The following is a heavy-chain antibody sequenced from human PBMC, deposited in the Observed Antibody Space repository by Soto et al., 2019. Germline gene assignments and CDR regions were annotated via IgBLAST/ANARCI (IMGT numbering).Heavy chain of an antibody. J-gene: IGHJ4*02. CDR1: GFRLSDYS. CDR3: TRGCVGTCWFEH. Sequence: EVQLVESGGASVQPGESLRLSCTGSGFRLSDYSMQWVRQAPGKGLEWVAYSSGVDRTIIFYAESVKGRFTVSRDDAKNSRYLQMNSLRADDSAVYYCTRGCVGTCWFEHWGQGALVTVSS. D-gene: IGHD1-1*01. V-gene: IGHV3-48*04. CDR2: SSGVDRTII.